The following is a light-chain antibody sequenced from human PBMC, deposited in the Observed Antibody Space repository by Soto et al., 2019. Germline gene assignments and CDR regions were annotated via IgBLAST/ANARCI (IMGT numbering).Light chain of an antibody. CDR3: QQYGTSPRT. J-gene: IGKJ1*01. CDR2: GAS. V-gene: IGKV3-20*01. Sequence: EIVLTQSPGTLSLSPGERATLSCRASQGIFSNYVAWDQQRSGQAPRLLIYGASNRATGITDRISGSGSGTDFTLTISRLEPEDFAVYYCQQYGTSPRTFVQGTKVEFK. CDR1: QGIFSNY.